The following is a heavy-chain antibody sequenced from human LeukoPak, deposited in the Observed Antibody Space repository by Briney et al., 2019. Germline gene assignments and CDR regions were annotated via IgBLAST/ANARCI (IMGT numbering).Heavy chain of an antibody. V-gene: IGHV4-31*03. J-gene: IGHJ5*02. Sequence: PSQTLSLTCTVSGGSISSGGYYWSWIRQHPGKGLEWIGYIYYSGSTYYNPSLKSRVTISVDTSKNQFSLKLSSVTAADTAVYYCARDECGDYSNWFDPWGQGTLVTVSS. CDR1: GGSISSGGYY. D-gene: IGHD4-17*01. CDR3: ARDECGDYSNWFDP. CDR2: IYYSGST.